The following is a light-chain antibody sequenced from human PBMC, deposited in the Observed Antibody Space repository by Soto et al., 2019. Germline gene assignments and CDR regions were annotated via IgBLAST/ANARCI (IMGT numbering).Light chain of an antibody. J-gene: IGLJ1*01. Sequence: QSVLTQPPSVSGAPGQRVTVSCTGSSSSIGAGYGIHWYQQLPGTAPKLLIYDNIDRPSGVPDRFSGSKSGTSASLAISGLQAEDEADYYCQSYDSSLSGYVFGSGTKVTVL. CDR3: QSYDSSLSGYV. CDR2: DNI. V-gene: IGLV1-40*01. CDR1: SSSIGAGYG.